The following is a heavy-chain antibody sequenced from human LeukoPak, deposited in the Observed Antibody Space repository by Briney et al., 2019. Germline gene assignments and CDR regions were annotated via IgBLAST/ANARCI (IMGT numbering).Heavy chain of an antibody. J-gene: IGHJ2*01. V-gene: IGHV3-23*01. CDR3: AKLYGTEAGPGGWYFDL. CDR2: IGPRGGST. Sequence: PGGSLRLSCGASGFTFNSYAMNWVRQVPGRGLEWVSGIGPRGGSTYYADSVKGRFSISRDNSRNTLYLQMNTLRAEDTALYYCAKLYGTEAGPGGWYFDLWGRGTLVTVSS. D-gene: IGHD6-13*01. CDR1: GFTFNSYA.